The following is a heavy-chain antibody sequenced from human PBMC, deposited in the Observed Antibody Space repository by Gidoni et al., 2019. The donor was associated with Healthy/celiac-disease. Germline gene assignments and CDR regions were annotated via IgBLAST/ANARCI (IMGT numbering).Heavy chain of an antibody. J-gene: IGHJ6*03. CDR1: GFTFDDYA. V-gene: IGHV3-9*01. CDR2: ISWNSGSI. Sequence: EVQLVESGGGLVQPGRSLRLSCAASGFTFDDYAMHWGRPAPGKGLEWGSGISWNSGSIGYADSVKGRFNISRDNAKNSLYLQMNSLRAEDTALYYCAKCIAAAGKQSYMDVWGKGTTVTVSS. D-gene: IGHD6-13*01. CDR3: AKCIAAAGKQSYMDV.